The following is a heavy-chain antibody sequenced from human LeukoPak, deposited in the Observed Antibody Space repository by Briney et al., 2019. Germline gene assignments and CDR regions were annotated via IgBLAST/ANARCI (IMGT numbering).Heavy chain of an antibody. CDR1: GFSFSSFW. Sequence: GGSLRLSCAASGFSFSSFWMHWVRQVPGKGLVWVSGINSDGTTTGYAGSVKGRFTISRDNAKNTVSLQMSSLRAEDTALYYCARGGYGAHMGWGQGTLVTVSS. V-gene: IGHV3-74*01. CDR2: INSDGTTT. CDR3: ARGGYGAHMG. D-gene: IGHD4-17*01. J-gene: IGHJ4*02.